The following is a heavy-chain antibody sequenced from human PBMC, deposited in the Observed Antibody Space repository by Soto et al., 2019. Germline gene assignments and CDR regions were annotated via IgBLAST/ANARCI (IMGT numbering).Heavy chain of an antibody. D-gene: IGHD6-13*01. V-gene: IGHV3-30*18. CDR2: ISYDGSNK. CDR1: GFTFSSYG. Sequence: QVQLVESGGGVVQPGRSLRLSCAASGFTFSSYGMHWVRQAPGKGLEWVAVISYDGSNKYYADSVKGRFTISRDNSKNTLYLQMNSLRAEDKAVYYCAKVLAATAPLYYYYYGLDVWGQGTTVTVSS. J-gene: IGHJ6*02. CDR3: AKVLAATAPLYYYYYGLDV.